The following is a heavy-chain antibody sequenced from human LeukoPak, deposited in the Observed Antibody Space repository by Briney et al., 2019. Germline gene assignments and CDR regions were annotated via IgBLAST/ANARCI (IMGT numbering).Heavy chain of an antibody. D-gene: IGHD3-3*01. CDR3: ARDPGYYDFWSGYYSPHWFDP. CDR1: SGSIISNSYY. V-gene: IGHV4-39*07. Sequence: SETLSLTCTVSSGSIISNSYYWGWIRQPPGKGLEWIGSIYYSGSTYYNPSLKSRVAISVDTSKNQFSLKLSSVTAADTAVYYCARDPGYYDFWSGYYSPHWFDPWGQGTLVTVSS. J-gene: IGHJ5*02. CDR2: IYYSGST.